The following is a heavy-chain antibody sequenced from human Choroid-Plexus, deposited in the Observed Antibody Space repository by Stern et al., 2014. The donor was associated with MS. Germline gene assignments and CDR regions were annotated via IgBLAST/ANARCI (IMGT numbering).Heavy chain of an antibody. D-gene: IGHD2/OR15-2a*01. CDR2: VSYDGRNK. Sequence: VQLVESGGGVVQPGRPLRLSCVASGFTFGSSAMHWVRQAPGKGLEWVAGVSYDGRNKYYADSVKGRFTISRDNSQNTLYMQMSSLRPEDTAVYYCAKDRQYLTYFFDHWGQGSLVTVSS. V-gene: IGHV3-30*18. CDR1: GFTFGSSA. J-gene: IGHJ5*02. CDR3: AKDRQYLTYFFDH.